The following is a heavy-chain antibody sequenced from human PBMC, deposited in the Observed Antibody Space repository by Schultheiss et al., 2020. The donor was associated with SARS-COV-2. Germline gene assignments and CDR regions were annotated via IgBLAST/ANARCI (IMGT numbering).Heavy chain of an antibody. CDR2: ISGSGGST. CDR3: ARDGGYCSSTSCYSDLDY. V-gene: IGHV3-23*01. CDR1: GFTFSSYA. J-gene: IGHJ4*02. Sequence: GESLKISCAASGFTFSSYAMHWVRQAPGKGLEWVSAISGSGGSTYYADSVKGRFTISRDNAKNSLYLQMNSLRAEDTAVYYCARDGGYCSSTSCYSDLDYWGQGTLVTVSS. D-gene: IGHD2-2*02.